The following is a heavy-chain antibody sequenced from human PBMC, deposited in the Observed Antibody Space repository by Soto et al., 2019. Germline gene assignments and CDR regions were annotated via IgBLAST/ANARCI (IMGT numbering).Heavy chain of an antibody. CDR3: AKDLGSSGSSSFFDP. V-gene: IGHV1-3*01. D-gene: IGHD3-22*01. J-gene: IGHJ5*02. CDR1: GYTFTTHA. CDR2: INGGTGQT. Sequence: ASVKVSCKASGYTFTTHAMHWVRHAPGQSLEWMGWINGGTGQTKHSQRFQGRVTITRDTSASTAYMELSSLRSEDTAVYYCAKDLGSSGSSSFFDPWGQGTLVTVSS.